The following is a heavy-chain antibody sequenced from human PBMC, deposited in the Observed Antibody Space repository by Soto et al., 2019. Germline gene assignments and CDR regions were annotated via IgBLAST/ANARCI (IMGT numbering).Heavy chain of an antibody. Sequence: GGSLRLSCAASGFTFSSYGMHWVRQAPGKGLEWVAVIWYDGSNKYYADSVKGRFTISRDNSKNTLYLQMNSLRAEDTAVYYCASAKDYYDSSGVAFDIWGQGTMVTVSS. D-gene: IGHD3-22*01. V-gene: IGHV3-33*01. J-gene: IGHJ3*02. CDR2: IWYDGSNK. CDR1: GFTFSSYG. CDR3: ASAKDYYDSSGVAFDI.